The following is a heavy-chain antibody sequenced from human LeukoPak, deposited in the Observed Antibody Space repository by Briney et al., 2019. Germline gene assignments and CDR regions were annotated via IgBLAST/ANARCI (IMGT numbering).Heavy chain of an antibody. V-gene: IGHV4-4*09. CDR2: ISTSGST. D-gene: IGHD3-22*01. J-gene: IGHJ5*02. CDR1: GVSISSYS. CDR3: ARAGSGYYHNWFDP. Sequence: SETLSLTCTVCGVSISSYSWSWIRQPPGKGKEWIGYISTSGSTNSNPSLKSRVTMSVDTSKNQFSLKLSSVTAADTAVYYCARAGSGYYHNWFDPWGQGTLVTVSS.